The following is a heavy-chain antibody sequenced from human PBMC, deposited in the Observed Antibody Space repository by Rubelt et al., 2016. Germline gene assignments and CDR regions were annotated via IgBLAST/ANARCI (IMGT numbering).Heavy chain of an antibody. CDR1: GFTFSSYA. CDR2: ISNDGSNK. V-gene: IGHV3-30*04. Sequence: QVQLVESGGGVVQPGRSLRLSCAASGFTFSSYAMHWVRQAPGKGLEWVAVISNDGSNKYYADSVNGRFTISRDNSKNTLYLQMNSLGAEDTAVYYCARVVEAYYYYGMDVWGQGTTVTVSS. CDR3: ARVVEAYYYYGMDV. J-gene: IGHJ6*02. D-gene: IGHD6-6*01.